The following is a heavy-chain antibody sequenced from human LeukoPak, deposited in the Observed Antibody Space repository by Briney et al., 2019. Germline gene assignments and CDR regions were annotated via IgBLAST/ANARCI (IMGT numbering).Heavy chain of an antibody. V-gene: IGHV4-39*01. CDR2: IYYSGST. CDR1: GGSISSSSYY. D-gene: IGHD3-16*01. J-gene: IGHJ3*01. CDR3: ARPYSAHAFDV. Sequence: SETLSLTCTVSGGSISSSSYYWGWIRQPPGKGLEWIGSIYYSGSTYYNPSLKSRVTISVETPKNQFSLQRSSLTASDTAVYYCARPYSAHAFDVWGQETMFTVSS.